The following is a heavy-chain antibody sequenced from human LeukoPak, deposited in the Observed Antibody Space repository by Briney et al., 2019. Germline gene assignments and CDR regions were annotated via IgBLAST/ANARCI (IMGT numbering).Heavy chain of an antibody. CDR3: ARGDCTNGVCYEFDY. J-gene: IGHJ4*02. CDR2: INPSGGST. CDR1: GYTFTSYD. Sequence: ASVKVSCKASGYTFTSYDINWVRQAPGQGLEWMGIINPSGGSTSYAQKFQGRVTMTRDMSTSTVYMELSSLRSEDTAVYYCARGDCTNGVCYEFDYWGQGTLVTVSS. V-gene: IGHV1-46*01. D-gene: IGHD2-8*01.